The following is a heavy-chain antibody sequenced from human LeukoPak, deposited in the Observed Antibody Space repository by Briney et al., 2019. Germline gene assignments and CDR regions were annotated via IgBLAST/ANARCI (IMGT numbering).Heavy chain of an antibody. CDR3: ATGVNYDSTSDY. CDR2: IYYSGST. Sequence: SETLPLTCTVSGGSISSGGYYWSWIRQHPGKGLEWIGYIYYSGSTYYNPSLKSRVTISVDTSKNQFSLKLSSVTAADTAVYYCATGVNYDSTSDYWGQGTLVTVSS. D-gene: IGHD3-22*01. J-gene: IGHJ4*02. CDR1: GGSISSGGYY. V-gene: IGHV4-31*03.